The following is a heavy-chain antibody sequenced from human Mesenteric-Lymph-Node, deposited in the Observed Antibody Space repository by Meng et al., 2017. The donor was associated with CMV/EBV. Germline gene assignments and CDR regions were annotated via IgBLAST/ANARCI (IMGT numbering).Heavy chain of an antibody. CDR1: GFTFSGYS. V-gene: IGHV3-21*01. D-gene: IGHD1-1*01. Sequence: GGSLRLSCAASGFTFSGYSMNWVRQAPGKGLEWVSLISSSSSYKYHADSVKGRFTISRDNSKNTLYLQMNSLRAEDTAVYYCARGNAHAFDYWGQGTLVTVSS. CDR2: ISSSSSYK. J-gene: IGHJ4*02. CDR3: ARGNAHAFDY.